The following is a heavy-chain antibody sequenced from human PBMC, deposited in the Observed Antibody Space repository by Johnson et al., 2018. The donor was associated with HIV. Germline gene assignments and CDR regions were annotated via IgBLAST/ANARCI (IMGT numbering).Heavy chain of an antibody. CDR1: GFTFSDYN. V-gene: IGHV3-11*04. Sequence: VQVLESGGGSVKPGGPLSLSCATSGFTFSDYNMNWIRQAPGKGLEWISYISRSVTTIYYADSVKGRCTISRDNAKSPLSLQLNSLRAEDTAVYYCARESRIWAWAQGTMVTVSS. CDR2: ISRSVTTI. D-gene: IGHD3-16*01. CDR3: ARESRIWA. J-gene: IGHJ3*01.